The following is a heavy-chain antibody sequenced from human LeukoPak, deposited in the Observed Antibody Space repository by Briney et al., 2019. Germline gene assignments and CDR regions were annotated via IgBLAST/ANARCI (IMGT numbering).Heavy chain of an antibody. Sequence: SVKVSCKASGYTFTSYDINWVRQATGQGLEWMGGIIPIFGTANYAQKFQGRVTITADKSTSTAYMELSSLRSEDTAVYYCARRRGRDGYIYWGQGTLVTVSS. CDR1: GYTFTSYD. CDR3: ARRRGRDGYIY. J-gene: IGHJ4*02. CDR2: IIPIFGTA. V-gene: IGHV1-69*06. D-gene: IGHD5-24*01.